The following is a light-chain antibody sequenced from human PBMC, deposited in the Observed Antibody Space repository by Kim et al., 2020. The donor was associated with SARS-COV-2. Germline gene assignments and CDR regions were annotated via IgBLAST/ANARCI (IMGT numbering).Light chain of an antibody. V-gene: IGKV3-20*01. Sequence: LSPGKRAPLSCRASQGVSRNFLAWYQQNPGRAPRLLLYGASSRATGIPDRFSGSGSGTDFTLTISRLEPEDFAVYYCQQYGSSPYTFGQGTKLEI. J-gene: IGKJ2*01. CDR3: QQYGSSPYT. CDR2: GAS. CDR1: QGVSRNF.